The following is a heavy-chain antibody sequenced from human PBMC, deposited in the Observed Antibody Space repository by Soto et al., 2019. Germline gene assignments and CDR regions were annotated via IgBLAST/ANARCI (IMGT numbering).Heavy chain of an antibody. CDR1: GFTFKNYA. CDR2: TTGSGANK. D-gene: IGHD4-17*01. Sequence: EVNLLESGGGVVQPGESLRISCVGSGFTFKNYAMTWVRQAPGKGLEWVSGTTGSGANKHYADSVRDRFTISRDNSKKTLYLEMKSLRVEDTAVYYCAKDGDFGEDGPAEYFEHWGQGTLVTVSS. V-gene: IGHV3-23*01. CDR3: AKDGDFGEDGPAEYFEH. J-gene: IGHJ1*01.